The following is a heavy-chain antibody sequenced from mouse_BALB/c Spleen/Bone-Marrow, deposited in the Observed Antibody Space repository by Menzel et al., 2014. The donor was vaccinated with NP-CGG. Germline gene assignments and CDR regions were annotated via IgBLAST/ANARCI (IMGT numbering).Heavy chain of an antibody. D-gene: IGHD2-3*01. CDR2: FNPYNDDS. CDR1: GYIFTAYV. V-gene: IGHV1-14*01. CDR3: AREGWLLRFDY. Sequence: VQLQHSGPELVKPGASVKMSCKASGYIFTAYVMHWVKQKPGQGFEWIGFFNPYNDDSNYNEKFKGKATLTSDKSSSTAYMELSSLTSEDSAVYYCAREGWLLRFDYWGQGTTLTVSS. J-gene: IGHJ2*01.